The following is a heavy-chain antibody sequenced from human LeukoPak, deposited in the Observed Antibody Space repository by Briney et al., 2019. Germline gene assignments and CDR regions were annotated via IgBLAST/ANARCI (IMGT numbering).Heavy chain of an antibody. D-gene: IGHD4-17*01. Sequence: ASVKVSCKVSGYTLTELSMHWVRQAPGKGLEWMGGFDPEDGETIYAQKFQGRVTMTEDTSTDTAYMELSSLRSEDTAVYYCARGLSDDYGDYNTFDIWGQGTMVTVSS. CDR2: FDPEDGET. V-gene: IGHV1-24*01. CDR3: ARGLSDDYGDYNTFDI. J-gene: IGHJ3*02. CDR1: GYTLTELS.